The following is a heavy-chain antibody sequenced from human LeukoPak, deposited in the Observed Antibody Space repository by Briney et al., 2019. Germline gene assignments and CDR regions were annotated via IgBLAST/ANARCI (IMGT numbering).Heavy chain of an antibody. Sequence: GGSLRLSCTTSGFTFNSYAMSWVRQAPGKGLEWVSDINDNGGDTYYANSVKGRFTISRDNSKNTLYLQMSNLRVEDTAVYYCAKAYYDRGGFYTDALDMWGQGTMVTVSS. CDR2: INDNGGDT. D-gene: IGHD3-22*01. J-gene: IGHJ3*02. CDR1: GFTFNSYA. V-gene: IGHV3-23*01. CDR3: AKAYYDRGGFYTDALDM.